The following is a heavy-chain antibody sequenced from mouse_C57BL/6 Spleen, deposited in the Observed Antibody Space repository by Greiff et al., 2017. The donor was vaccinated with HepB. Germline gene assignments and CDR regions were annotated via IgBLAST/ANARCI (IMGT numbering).Heavy chain of an antibody. Sequence: QVQLQQSGTELVKPGASVKLSCKASGYTFTSYWMHWVKQRPGQGLEWIGNINPSNGGTNYNEKFKSKATLTVDKSSSTAYMQISSLTSEDSAVYYCARGRYGNYEFAYWGQGTLVTVSA. CDR1: GYTFTSYW. CDR2: INPSNGGT. V-gene: IGHV1-53*01. J-gene: IGHJ3*01. CDR3: ARGRYGNYEFAY. D-gene: IGHD2-10*02.